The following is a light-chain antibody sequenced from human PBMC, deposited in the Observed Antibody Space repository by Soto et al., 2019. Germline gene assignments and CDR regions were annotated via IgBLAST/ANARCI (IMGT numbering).Light chain of an antibody. J-gene: IGKJ2*01. CDR1: QSVSSSY. Sequence: EIVLTQSPGTLSLSPGERATLSCRASQSVSSSYLAWYQQKPGQPPRLLIYGASSRATGIPDRFSGSGSGTDFTLTISRREPEDFAVYYCQQYGSSPRTFGQGTKLEIK. V-gene: IGKV3-20*01. CDR3: QQYGSSPRT. CDR2: GAS.